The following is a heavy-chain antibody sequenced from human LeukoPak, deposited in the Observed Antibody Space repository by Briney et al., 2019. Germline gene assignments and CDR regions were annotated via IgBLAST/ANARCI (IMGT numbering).Heavy chain of an antibody. CDR1: GFTFSSYG. V-gene: IGHV3-30*18. Sequence: TGGSLRLSCAASGFTFSSYGMHWVRQAPGKGLEWVAVISYDGSNKYYEDSVKGRFTISRDNSKNTLYLQMNSLRAEDTAVYYCAKDLRQYDFWSGYYDYWGQGTLVTVSS. D-gene: IGHD3-3*01. J-gene: IGHJ4*02. CDR2: ISYDGSNK. CDR3: AKDLRQYDFWSGYYDY.